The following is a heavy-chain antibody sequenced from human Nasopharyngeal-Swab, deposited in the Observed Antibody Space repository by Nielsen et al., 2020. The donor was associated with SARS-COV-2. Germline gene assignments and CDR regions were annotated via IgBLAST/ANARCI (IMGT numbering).Heavy chain of an antibody. D-gene: IGHD3-3*01. V-gene: IGHV4-39*01. CDR3: ARHKEEWHIPGYMDV. CDR2: IYYSGST. J-gene: IGHJ6*03. Sequence: RQAPGTGLEWIGPIYYSGSTYYNASLKSRVTISVDTSMNHFSMKLSSVTAADTAVYYCARHKEEWHIPGYMDVWGKGTTVTVSS.